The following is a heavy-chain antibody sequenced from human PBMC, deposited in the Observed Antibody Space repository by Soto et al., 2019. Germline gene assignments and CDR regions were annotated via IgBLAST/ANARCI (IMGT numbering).Heavy chain of an antibody. CDR2: IWYDGSEK. CDR1: GFTFRNHG. CDR3: ARLSNNKVVDP. D-gene: IGHD1-1*01. J-gene: IGHJ5*02. V-gene: IGHV3-33*01. Sequence: QVQLVESGGGVVQPGRSLRLSCEGSGFTFRNHGMHWIRQSPGKGLEWLAVIWYDGSEKYYADSVKGRFTISRDTSKNTLYLQLNSLNLEDTAIHYCARLSNNKVVDPWGQGTVVTVS.